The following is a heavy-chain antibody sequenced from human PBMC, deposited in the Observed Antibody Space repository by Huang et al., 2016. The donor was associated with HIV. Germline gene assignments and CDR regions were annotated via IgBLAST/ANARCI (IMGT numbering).Heavy chain of an antibody. D-gene: IGHD3-10*01. J-gene: IGHJ4*02. CDR3: ARALLLFGLGSPLDF. CDR1: GYTFTTYH. Sequence: QVQLVQSGAEVKKPGASVKISCKASGYTFTTYHMHWVRQAPGQGLEGMGMINPSGASTRYGQTFQGRVTMTSDTSTSTVYMELSSLTPEDTAVYYCARALLLFGLGSPLDFWGQGSLVTVSS. CDR2: INPSGAST. V-gene: IGHV1-46*01.